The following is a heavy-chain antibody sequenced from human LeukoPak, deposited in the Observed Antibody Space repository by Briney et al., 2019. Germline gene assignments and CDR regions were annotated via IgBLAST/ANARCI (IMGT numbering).Heavy chain of an antibody. V-gene: IGHV4-4*07. CDR3: ARTTLPGPIFDY. Sequence: SETLSLTCTVSGGSISNYYWSWIRQPAGKGLEWIGRIYSSGSTNYNPSLKSRVTMSVDTSKNQFSLRLSSVTAADTAVYYCARTTLPGPIFDYWGQGTLVTVSS. J-gene: IGHJ4*02. CDR1: GGSISNYY. CDR2: IYSSGST. D-gene: IGHD1-1*01.